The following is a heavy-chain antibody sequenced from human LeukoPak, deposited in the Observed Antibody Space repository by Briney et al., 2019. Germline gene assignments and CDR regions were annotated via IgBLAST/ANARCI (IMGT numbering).Heavy chain of an antibody. D-gene: IGHD3-22*01. CDR1: GFTFSSYG. J-gene: IGHJ4*02. Sequence: PGRSLRLSCAASGFTFSSYGMHWVRQAPGKGLEWVAVISYDGSNKYYADSVKGRFTISRDNSKNTLYLQMHSLRLEDTAVYYCATLKTTVVVTAYTDYWGLGTLVTVSS. CDR3: ATLKTTVVVTAYTDY. CDR2: ISYDGSNK. V-gene: IGHV3-30*03.